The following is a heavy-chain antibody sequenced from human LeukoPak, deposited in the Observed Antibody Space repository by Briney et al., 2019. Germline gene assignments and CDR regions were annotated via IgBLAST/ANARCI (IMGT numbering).Heavy chain of an antibody. V-gene: IGHV3-74*01. J-gene: IGHJ4*02. D-gene: IGHD3-10*01. CDR2: INSDGSST. Sequence: GGSLRLSCAVSGFTLSSYWMHWVRHAPGKGLVWVSRINSDGSSTNYADSVKGRFTISRDNAKSTLYLQMNSLRAEDTAVYYCARGEEYNSGTVHLDYWGQGILVTVSS. CDR1: GFTLSSYW. CDR3: ARGEEYNSGTVHLDY.